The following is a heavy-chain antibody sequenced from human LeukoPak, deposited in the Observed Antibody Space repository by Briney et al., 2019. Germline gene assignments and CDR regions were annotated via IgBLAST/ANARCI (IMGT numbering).Heavy chain of an antibody. CDR3: TTELEDGTGYNYVGYFEY. Sequence: GGSLRLSCVASGFTFSDYYMSWIRQAPGKGLEWVGRIKRKSNGGAADHAAAVKGRFVVSRDDSKNTLYLQMNDLQSEDTAIYYCTTELEDGTGYNYVGYFEYWGQGTAVTVSS. CDR1: GFTFSDYY. CDR2: IKRKSNGGAA. J-gene: IGHJ4*02. V-gene: IGHV3-15*01. D-gene: IGHD1-20*01.